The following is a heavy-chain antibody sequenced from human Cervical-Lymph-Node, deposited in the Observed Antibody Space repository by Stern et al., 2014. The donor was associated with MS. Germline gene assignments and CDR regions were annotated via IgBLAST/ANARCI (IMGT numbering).Heavy chain of an antibody. CDR2: IIPMRGST. J-gene: IGHJ1*01. CDR3: AGAAAIGSAAMAY. D-gene: IGHD5-18*01. CDR1: GGTFSNYV. Sequence: QLVQSGAEMRKPGSSVWVSCKASGGTFSNYVISWVRQAPGQGPEWMGRIIPMRGSTNYAQNFQGRISISADKSTSTAYLELSSLRLEDTAIYYCAGAAAIGSAAMAYWGQGTLVTVSS. V-gene: IGHV1-69*09.